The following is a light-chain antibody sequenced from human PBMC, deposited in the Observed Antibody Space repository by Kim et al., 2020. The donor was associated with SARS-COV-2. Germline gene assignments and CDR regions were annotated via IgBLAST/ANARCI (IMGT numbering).Light chain of an antibody. J-gene: IGLJ3*02. CDR1: SGSIATNY. CDR3: QSYDSSNHWV. V-gene: IGLV6-57*02. CDR2: EDN. Sequence: TVTIPCTGSSGSIATNYVQWYQQRPGSAPTIVIYEDNQKPSGVPDRFSGSIDRSSNSASLTISGLKAEDEADYYCQSYDSSNHWVFGGGTQLTVL.